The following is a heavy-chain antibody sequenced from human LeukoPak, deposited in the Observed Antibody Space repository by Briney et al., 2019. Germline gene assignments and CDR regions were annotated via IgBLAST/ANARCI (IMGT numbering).Heavy chain of an antibody. CDR2: IKPNTGFT. D-gene: IGHD2-15*01. Sequence: GASVKVSCKASGYISTGYYIHWVRQAPGQGLEWMGWIKPNTGFTNGAQKFQGRVAMTWDTSIRTAYMEMRSLKSDDTAVYYCARDTCSGGICYSRGHFQHWGQGTLVTVSS. J-gene: IGHJ1*01. V-gene: IGHV1-2*02. CDR1: GYISTGYY. CDR3: ARDTCSGGICYSRGHFQH.